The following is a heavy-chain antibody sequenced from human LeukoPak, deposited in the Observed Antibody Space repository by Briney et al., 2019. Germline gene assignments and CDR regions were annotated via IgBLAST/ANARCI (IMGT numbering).Heavy chain of an antibody. D-gene: IGHD6-13*01. CDR1: GFTFSSYA. J-gene: IGHJ4*02. CDR3: AKDARQQLVQLCHDY. V-gene: IGHV3-23*01. Sequence: TGGSLRLSCAASGFTFSSYAMSWVRQAPGKGLEWVSAISGSGGSTYYADSVKGRFTISRDNSKNTLYLQMNSLRAEDTTVYYCAKDARQQLVQLCHDYWGQGTLVTVSS. CDR2: ISGSGGST.